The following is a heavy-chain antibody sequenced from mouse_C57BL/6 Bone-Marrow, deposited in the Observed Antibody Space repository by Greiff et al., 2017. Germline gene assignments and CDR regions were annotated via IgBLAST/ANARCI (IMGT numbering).Heavy chain of an antibody. CDR1: GFTFSSYG. D-gene: IGHD1-1*01. J-gene: IGHJ1*03. V-gene: IGHV5-6*01. Sequence: EVKLMESGGDLVKPGGSLKLSCAASGFTFSSYGMSWVRQTPDKRLEWVATISSGGSYTYYPDSVKGRFTISRDNAKNTLYLQMSSLKSEDTAMYDCARDYYGSDWYFDVWGTGTTVTVSS. CDR3: ARDYYGSDWYFDV. CDR2: ISSGGSYT.